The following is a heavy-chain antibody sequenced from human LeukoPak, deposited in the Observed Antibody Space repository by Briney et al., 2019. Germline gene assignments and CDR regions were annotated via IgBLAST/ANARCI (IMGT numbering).Heavy chain of an antibody. J-gene: IGHJ3*02. D-gene: IGHD3-10*01. Sequence: GGSLRLSCAASGFTFSSYNMNWVRQAPGKGLEWVSSISSSSSYIYYADSVKGRFTISRDNAKNSLYLQMNSLRAEDTAVYYCARYNLGYGSGSHDAFDIWGQGTMVTVSS. CDR2: ISSSSSYI. CDR3: ARYNLGYGSGSHDAFDI. V-gene: IGHV3-21*01. CDR1: GFTFSSYN.